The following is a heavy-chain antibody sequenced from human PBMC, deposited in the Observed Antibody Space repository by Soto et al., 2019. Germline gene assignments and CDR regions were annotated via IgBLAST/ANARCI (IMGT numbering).Heavy chain of an antibody. CDR1: GGTFSSYT. V-gene: IGHV1-69*08. J-gene: IGHJ3*02. CDR2: IIPILGIA. CDR3: ARESADDAFDI. Sequence: QVQLVQSGAEVKKPGSSVKVSCKASGGTFSSYTISWVRQAPGQGLEWMGRIIPILGIANYAQKYQGRVTITADKSTSTAYMELSSLRSEDTAVYYCARESADDAFDIWGQGTMVTVSS.